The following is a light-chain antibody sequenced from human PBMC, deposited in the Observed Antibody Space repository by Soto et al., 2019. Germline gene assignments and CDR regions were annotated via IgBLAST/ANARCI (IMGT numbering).Light chain of an antibody. CDR3: LLYDGGGRV. J-gene: IGLJ1*01. Sequence: QTVVTQEPSLTVSPGGPVTLTCASTTGAVTSSYYPSWFQQKPGQAPRALIHSTTNKYSWTPARFSGSLLGGKAALTLSGVQPEDEADYYCLLYDGGGRVFGTGTKVTVL. V-gene: IGLV7-43*01. CDR2: STT. CDR1: TGAVTSSYY.